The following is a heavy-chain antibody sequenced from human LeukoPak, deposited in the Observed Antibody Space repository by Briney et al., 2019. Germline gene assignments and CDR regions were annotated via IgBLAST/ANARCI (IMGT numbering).Heavy chain of an antibody. D-gene: IGHD3-9*01. Sequence: ASVKVSCKVSGYTRTELSMHWVRQAPGKGLEWMGGFDPEDGETIYAQKFQGRVTMTEDTSTDTAYMELSSLRSEDTAVYYCARAYDILTEPPNWFDPWGQGTLVTVSS. CDR2: FDPEDGET. CDR1: GYTRTELS. CDR3: ARAYDILTEPPNWFDP. J-gene: IGHJ5*02. V-gene: IGHV1-24*01.